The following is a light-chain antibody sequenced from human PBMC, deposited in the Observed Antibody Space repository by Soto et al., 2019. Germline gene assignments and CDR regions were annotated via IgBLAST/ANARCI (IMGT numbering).Light chain of an antibody. CDR3: QQYGSSPPIT. Sequence: EIVLTQSPGTLSLSPGERSTLSCMAIQSVSSSYLAWYQQKPGQAPRLLIYGASSRATGIPDRFSGSGSGTDFTLTISRLEPEDFAVYYCQQYGSSPPITFGQGRLLE. V-gene: IGKV3-20*01. J-gene: IGKJ5*01. CDR1: QSVSSSY. CDR2: GAS.